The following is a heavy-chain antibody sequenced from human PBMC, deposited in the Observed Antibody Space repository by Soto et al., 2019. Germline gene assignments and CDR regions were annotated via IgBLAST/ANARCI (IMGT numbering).Heavy chain of an antibody. Sequence: QITLKESGPTLVKPTQTLTLTCTFSGFSLSTSEVGVGWIRQPPGKALEWLALIYLDDDKRYSPFLKSRLTITKDTSRNQVVLTMTNMDPVDTATYSCAHKATTVVTLNFDYWGQGTLGTVYS. D-gene: IGHD2-21*02. CDR2: IYLDDDK. CDR1: GFSLSTSEVG. CDR3: AHKATTVVTLNFDY. V-gene: IGHV2-5*02. J-gene: IGHJ4*02.